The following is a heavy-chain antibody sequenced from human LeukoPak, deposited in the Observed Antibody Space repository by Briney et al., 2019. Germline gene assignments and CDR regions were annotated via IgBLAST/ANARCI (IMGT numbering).Heavy chain of an antibody. CDR1: GGSISSSSYY. CDR2: IYYNGDT. CDR3: ARHQWHYYYYMGV. Sequence: PSETLSLTCTVSGGSISSSSYYWGWIRQPPGKGLEWIGRIYYNGDTYYHPSLKSRRVNISVDASKNQFSLRLSSVTAADTAVYYCARHQWHYYYYMGVWGKGSTVTVSS. D-gene: IGHD6-19*01. J-gene: IGHJ6*03. V-gene: IGHV4-39*01.